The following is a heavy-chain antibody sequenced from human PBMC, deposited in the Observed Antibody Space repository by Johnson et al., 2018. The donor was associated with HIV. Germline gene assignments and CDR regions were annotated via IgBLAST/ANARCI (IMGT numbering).Heavy chain of an antibody. Sequence: QVQLVESGGGVVQPGRSMRLSCAASGFTFSSYAMHWVRQAPGKGLEWVALISYDGSNKFYADSVKGRFTISRDKSKKTLYLQMNSLRLEDTAIYYCARAAMVVLPAGAFDIWGRGTMVTVSS. J-gene: IGHJ3*02. V-gene: IGHV3-30*04. CDR1: GFTFSSYA. CDR3: ARAAMVVLPAGAFDI. D-gene: IGHD2-2*01. CDR2: ISYDGSNK.